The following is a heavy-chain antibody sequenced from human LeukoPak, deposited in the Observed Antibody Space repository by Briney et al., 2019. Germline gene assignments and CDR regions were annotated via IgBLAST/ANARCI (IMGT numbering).Heavy chain of an antibody. CDR1: GFTVSSNY. D-gene: IGHD2-15*01. CDR2: INQDGSEK. CDR3: VKDLGSAITSALALDV. V-gene: IGHV3-7*03. Sequence: GGSLRLSCAASGFTVSSNYMSWVRQAPGKGLEWVASINQDGSEKYHVDSVKGRFSISRDNRKNLLHLQMNSLRPDDSAVYYCVKDLGSAITSALALDVWGQGTTVTVSS. J-gene: IGHJ6*02.